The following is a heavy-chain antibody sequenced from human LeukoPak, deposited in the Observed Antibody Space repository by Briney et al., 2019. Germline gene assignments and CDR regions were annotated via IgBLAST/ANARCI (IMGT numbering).Heavy chain of an antibody. Sequence: PSETLSLTCTVSGGSISGYFWSWIRQPPGKRLEWIGYIHYSGSTNYNPSLNSRVTISVDTSKNRFSLRLSSVTAADTAVYYCARYGITIVRGGKYYFDSWGQGTLVTVSS. CDR2: IHYSGST. D-gene: IGHD3-10*01. V-gene: IGHV4-59*08. J-gene: IGHJ4*02. CDR3: ARYGITIVRGGKYYFDS. CDR1: GGSISGYF.